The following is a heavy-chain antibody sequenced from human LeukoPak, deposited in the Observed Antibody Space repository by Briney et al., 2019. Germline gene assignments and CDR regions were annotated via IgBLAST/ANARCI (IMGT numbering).Heavy chain of an antibody. CDR2: ISSSGSAI. Sequence: GGSLRLSCAASGFTFSYYYINWIRQAPGKGLEWVSSISSSGSAIFYADSARGRFTISRDNAKNSLFLQMNSLRAEDTAVYYCARDLDVVVGPAHYDALDLWGQGTTVTVS. D-gene: IGHD2-15*01. V-gene: IGHV3-11*04. CDR3: ARDLDVVVGPAHYDALDL. CDR1: GFTFSYYY. J-gene: IGHJ3*01.